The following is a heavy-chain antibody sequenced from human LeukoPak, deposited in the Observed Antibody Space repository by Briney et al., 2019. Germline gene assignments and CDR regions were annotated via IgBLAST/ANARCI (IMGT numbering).Heavy chain of an antibody. CDR2: IYTSGST. J-gene: IGHJ5*02. CDR3: ARGYCSGGSCYVYNWFDP. Sequence: SETLSLTCTVTGGSISSGSYYWSWIRQPAGKGLEWIGRIYTSGSTNYNPSLKSRVTISVDTSKNQFSLKLSSVTAADTAVYYGARGYCSGGSCYVYNWFDPWGQGTLVTVSS. D-gene: IGHD2-15*01. V-gene: IGHV4-61*02. CDR1: GGSISSGSYY.